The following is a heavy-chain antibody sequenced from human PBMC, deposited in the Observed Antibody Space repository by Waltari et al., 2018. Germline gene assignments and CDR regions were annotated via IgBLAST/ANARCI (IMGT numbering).Heavy chain of an antibody. D-gene: IGHD2-15*01. CDR2: IYTSGST. V-gene: IGHV4-61*02. Sequence: QVQLQESGPGLVKPSQTLSLTCTVSGGSISRGSYYWSCIRQPAGKGLEWIGRIYTSGSTNYNPSLKSRVTISVDTSKNQFSLKLSSVTAADTAVYYCARDRSRLRPNWFDPWGQGTLVTVSS. CDR3: ARDRSRLRPNWFDP. CDR1: GGSISRGSYY. J-gene: IGHJ5*02.